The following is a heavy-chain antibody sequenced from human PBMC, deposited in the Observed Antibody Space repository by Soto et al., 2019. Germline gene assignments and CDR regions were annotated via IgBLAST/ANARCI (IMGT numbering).Heavy chain of an antibody. Sequence: GASVKVSCKASGYTFTSYGISWVRQAPGQGLEWMGWISAYNGNTNYAQKLQGRVTMTTDTSTSTAYMELRSLRSDDTAVYHCARGHYYDSSGYYWPGAFDIWGQGTMVTVSS. D-gene: IGHD3-22*01. J-gene: IGHJ3*02. CDR2: ISAYNGNT. V-gene: IGHV1-18*04. CDR3: ARGHYYDSSGYYWPGAFDI. CDR1: GYTFTSYG.